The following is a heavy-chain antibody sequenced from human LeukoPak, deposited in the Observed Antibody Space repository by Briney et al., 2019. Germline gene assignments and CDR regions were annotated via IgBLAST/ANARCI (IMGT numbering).Heavy chain of an antibody. V-gene: IGHV3-11*01. Sequence: GGSLRLSCAGSGFTFSYSYMSWIRQAPGKGLEWVSYISDSGSSIYYAESVKGRFTISRDNAKNSLYLQMNSVRAEDTAVYFCAKRGVVIRVILVGFHKEAYYFDSWGQGALVTVSS. D-gene: IGHD3-10*01. CDR3: AKRGVVIRVILVGFHKEAYYFDS. CDR1: GFTFSYSY. CDR2: ISDSGSSI. J-gene: IGHJ4*02.